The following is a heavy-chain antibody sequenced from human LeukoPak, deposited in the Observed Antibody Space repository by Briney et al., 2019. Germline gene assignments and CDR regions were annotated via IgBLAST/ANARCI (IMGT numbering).Heavy chain of an antibody. Sequence: SETLSLTCTVSVGSISSYYWSWIRQPPGKGLEWIGYIYYSGSTNYNPSLKSRVTISVDTSKIQFSLKLSSVTAADTAVYYCARSHSVWTSFDYWGQGTLATVSS. J-gene: IGHJ4*02. CDR1: VGSISSYY. V-gene: IGHV4-59*01. CDR2: IYYSGST. D-gene: IGHD3/OR15-3a*01. CDR3: ARSHSVWTSFDY.